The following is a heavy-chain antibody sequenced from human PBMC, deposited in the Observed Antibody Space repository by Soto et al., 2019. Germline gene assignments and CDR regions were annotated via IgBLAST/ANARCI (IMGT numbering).Heavy chain of an antibody. Sequence: HLVQSGAEVKKPGASVNVSCKASGYIFLGYAITWVRQAPGQGLEWMGGISARNGNTKYAQKFQGRMTMTTDTSTNTAYMELRSLKSDDTATYSCATLDWGTFDVWGQGTLVTVSS. CDR1: GYIFLGYA. D-gene: IGHD3-9*01. J-gene: IGHJ1*01. CDR2: ISARNGNT. CDR3: ATLDWGTFDV. V-gene: IGHV1-18*01.